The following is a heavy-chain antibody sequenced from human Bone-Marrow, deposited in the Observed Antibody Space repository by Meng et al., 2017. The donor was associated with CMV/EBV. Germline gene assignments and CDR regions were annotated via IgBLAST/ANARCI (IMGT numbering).Heavy chain of an antibody. J-gene: IGHJ4*02. D-gene: IGHD3-3*01. CDR2: INPNSGGT. CDR3: ARINDFWSGYSFDY. Sequence: ASVKVSCKGSGYTFTGYYMHWVRQAPGQGLEWMGWINPNSGGTNYAQKFQGRVTMTRDTSISTAYMELSRVRSDDTAVYYCARINDFWSGYSFDYWGQGTLVTVSS. CDR1: GYTFTGYY. V-gene: IGHV1-2*02.